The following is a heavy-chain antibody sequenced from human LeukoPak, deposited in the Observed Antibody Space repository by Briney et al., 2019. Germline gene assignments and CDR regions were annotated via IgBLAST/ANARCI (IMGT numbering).Heavy chain of an antibody. CDR3: AREVYYGSGSYPGWFDP. Sequence: GASVKVSCTTSGYTFTGYYMHWVRQAPGQGLEWMGWINPNSGGTNYAQKFQGRVTMTRDTSISTAYMELSRLRSDDTAVYYCAREVYYGSGSYPGWFDPWGQGTLVTVSS. CDR1: GYTFTGYY. J-gene: IGHJ5*02. V-gene: IGHV1-2*02. D-gene: IGHD3-10*01. CDR2: INPNSGGT.